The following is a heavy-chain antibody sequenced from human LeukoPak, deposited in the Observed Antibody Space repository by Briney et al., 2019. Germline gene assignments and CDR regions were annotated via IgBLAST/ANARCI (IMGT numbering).Heavy chain of an antibody. CDR3: ARDHCSGGSCYYYYYMDV. CDR1: GGSISSYY. CDR2: IYSSGST. V-gene: IGHV4-4*07. J-gene: IGHJ6*03. D-gene: IGHD2-15*01. Sequence: PSETLYLTCNVSGGSISSYYWSWIRQPAGKGLEWIGRIYSSGSTNYNPSLKSRVTISVDTSKNQFSLKLSSVTAADTAVYYCARDHCSGGSCYYYYYMDVWGKGTTVTVSS.